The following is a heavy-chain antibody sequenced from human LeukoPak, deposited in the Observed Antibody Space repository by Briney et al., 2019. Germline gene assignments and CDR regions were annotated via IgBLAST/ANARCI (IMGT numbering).Heavy chain of an antibody. CDR1: GGSFSGHY. V-gene: IGHV4-34*01. D-gene: IGHD5-18*01. Sequence: RPSETLSLTCAVYGGSFSGHYWSWIRQPPGKGLEWIGEINRSGSTNYNPSLKSRVTVSVDTSKNQFSLKLSSVTAADTAVYYCADQPVDPAMVGLYYWGQGTLVTVSS. CDR3: ADQPVDPAMVGLYY. CDR2: INRSGST. J-gene: IGHJ4*02.